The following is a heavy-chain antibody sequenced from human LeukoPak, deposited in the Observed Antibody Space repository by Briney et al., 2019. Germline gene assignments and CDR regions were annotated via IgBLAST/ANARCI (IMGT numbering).Heavy chain of an antibody. Sequence: GGSLRLSCAASGFTFSTYAMTWVRQAPGKGLEWVSAISGSGGSTYYADSVKGRFTISRDNSKNTLYLQMNSLRAEDTAVYYCAKDPYYYDTHDWFDPWGQGTLVTVSS. CDR2: ISGSGGST. D-gene: IGHD3-22*01. J-gene: IGHJ5*02. CDR1: GFTFSTYA. CDR3: AKDPYYYDTHDWFDP. V-gene: IGHV3-23*01.